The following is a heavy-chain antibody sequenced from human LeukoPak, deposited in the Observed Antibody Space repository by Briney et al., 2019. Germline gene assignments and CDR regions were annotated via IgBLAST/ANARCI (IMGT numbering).Heavy chain of an antibody. Sequence: SETLSLTCTVSGGSISSYYWSWIRQPPGKGLEWIGYIYYSGSTNYNPSLKSRVTISVDTSKNQFSLKLSSVTAADTAVYYCARAYIGSYFDYWGQGTLVTVSS. CDR3: ARAYIGSYFDY. V-gene: IGHV4-59*01. D-gene: IGHD1-26*01. CDR2: IYYSGST. J-gene: IGHJ4*02. CDR1: GGSISSYY.